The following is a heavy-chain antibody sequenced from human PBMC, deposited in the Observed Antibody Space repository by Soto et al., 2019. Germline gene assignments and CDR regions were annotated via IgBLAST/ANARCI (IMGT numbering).Heavy chain of an antibody. D-gene: IGHD5-12*01. CDR3: TKDIRRNSDYAPHYFDY. CDR1: GFNFNDCG. V-gene: IGHV3-9*01. CDR2: ISWTGGPI. Sequence: LRLSCAASGFNFNDCGMHWVRQVPGKGLEWVSGISWTGGPIGYSDSVKGRFTISRDNAKHSLYLQMNSLRAEDTALYYCTKDIRRNSDYAPHYFDYWGQGTLVTVSS. J-gene: IGHJ4*02.